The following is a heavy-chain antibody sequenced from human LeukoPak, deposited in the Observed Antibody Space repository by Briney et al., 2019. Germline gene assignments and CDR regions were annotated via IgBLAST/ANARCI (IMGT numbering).Heavy chain of an antibody. CDR1: GGSISSYY. J-gene: IGHJ3*02. Sequence: SETLSLTCTVSGGSISSYYWSWIRQPPGKGLEWIGYIYYSGSTNCNPSLKSRVTISIDTSKNRFSLKLSSVTAADTAVYYCARDRYSGYDGFGAFDIWGQGTMVTVSS. CDR3: ARDRYSGYDGFGAFDI. CDR2: IYYSGST. D-gene: IGHD5-12*01. V-gene: IGHV4-59*01.